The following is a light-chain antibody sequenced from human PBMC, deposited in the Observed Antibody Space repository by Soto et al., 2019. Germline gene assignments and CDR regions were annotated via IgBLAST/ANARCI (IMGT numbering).Light chain of an antibody. Sequence: EIVLTQSPGTLSLSPGQGATLSCRASQTVSSNYLAWYQHKPGQAPRLLIYGASNRATGIPDRFSGSGSGTDFTLTISRLEPEDFGVYYCQRYGSSPLTFGGGTKVEIK. CDR3: QRYGSSPLT. CDR1: QTVSSNY. J-gene: IGKJ4*01. V-gene: IGKV3-20*01. CDR2: GAS.